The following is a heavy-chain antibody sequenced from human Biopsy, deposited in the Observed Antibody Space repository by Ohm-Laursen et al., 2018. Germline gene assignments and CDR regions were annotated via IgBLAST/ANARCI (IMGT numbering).Heavy chain of an antibody. CDR2: IYDNGDT. D-gene: IGHD3-22*01. CDR1: GGSINSGGHF. V-gene: IGHV4-31*01. J-gene: IGHJ5*02. Sequence: PSETLSLTCRVSGGSINSGGHFWGWVRQSPGKGLEWIGYIYDNGDTYYNPSLMSLVSISADTSKNQFSLKLNSVTAADTAVYYCARGDYFDSNGYFWFDPWGQGTLVTVPS. CDR3: ARGDYFDSNGYFWFDP.